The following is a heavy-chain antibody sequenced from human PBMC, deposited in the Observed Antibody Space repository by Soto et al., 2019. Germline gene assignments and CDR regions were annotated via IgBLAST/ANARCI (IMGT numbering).Heavy chain of an antibody. CDR2: IYWDDDK. CDR3: IQSRCGGDCLQSYASYYYYGMDV. Sequence: SGRTLVNPTQTLTLTCTVSAFSLSTGGVGVGWIHQPPGKALEWLALIYWDDDKRYSPSLRSRLTITKDTSKNQVVLTMTNMDPVDTATYYCIQSRCGGDCLQSYASYYYYGMDVWGQGTTVTVS. V-gene: IGHV2-5*02. D-gene: IGHD2-21*02. J-gene: IGHJ6*02. CDR1: AFSLSTGGVG.